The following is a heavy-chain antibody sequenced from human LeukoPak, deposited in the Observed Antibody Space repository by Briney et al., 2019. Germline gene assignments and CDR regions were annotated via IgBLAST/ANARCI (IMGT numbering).Heavy chain of an antibody. CDR3: ARQRITMNRAFDI. CDR2: VYHSGSF. J-gene: IGHJ3*02. D-gene: IGHD3-22*01. Sequence: SGTLSLTCAVSGDSISSTNWWSWVRQPPGKGLEWIGEVYHSGSFNYNPSLKSRVTISVDKSKTQFSLKSSSVTAADTAMYHCARQRITMNRAFDIWGQGTMVTVSS. V-gene: IGHV4-4*02. CDR1: GDSISSTNW.